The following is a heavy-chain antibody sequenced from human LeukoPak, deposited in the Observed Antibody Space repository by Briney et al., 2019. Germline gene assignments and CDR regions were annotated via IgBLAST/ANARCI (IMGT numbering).Heavy chain of an antibody. CDR2: ISTSNSYI. V-gene: IGHV3-11*06. Sequence: GGSLRLSCAASGFTFSDYYMSWIRQAPGKGLEWVSFISTSNSYIFHADSMKGRFTISRDNAKNSLFLQMNILRAEDTAVYYCATGGVGATSPLFIDYWGQGTLVTVSS. J-gene: IGHJ4*02. D-gene: IGHD1-26*01. CDR1: GFTFSDYY. CDR3: ATGGVGATSPLFIDY.